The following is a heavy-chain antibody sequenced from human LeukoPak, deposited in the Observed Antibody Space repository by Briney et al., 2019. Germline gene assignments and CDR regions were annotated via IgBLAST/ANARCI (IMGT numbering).Heavy chain of an antibody. CDR1: GYTFTSYG. J-gene: IGHJ3*02. CDR3: ARDRRDILTGPQSSDAFDI. V-gene: IGHV1-18*01. Sequence: GALVKVSCKASGYTFTSYGISWVRQAPGQGVEWMGWISVYNGNTNYAQKLQGRVTLTTDTSTSTAYMELRSLRSDDTAVYYCARDRRDILTGPQSSDAFDIWGQGTMVTVSS. D-gene: IGHD3-9*01. CDR2: ISVYNGNT.